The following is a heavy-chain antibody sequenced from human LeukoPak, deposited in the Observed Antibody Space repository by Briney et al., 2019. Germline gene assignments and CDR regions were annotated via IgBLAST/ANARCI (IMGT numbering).Heavy chain of an antibody. CDR2: INHSGST. CDR3: AKISGPKLRYFDWLLERAHYYFDY. Sequence: SETLSLTCAVYGGSFSGYYWNWIRQPPGKGLEWLGEINHSGSTNYSPSLKSRVTISVGTSKNQFSLKLSSVTAEDTAVYYCAKISGPKLRYFDWLLERAHYYFDYWGQGTLVTVSS. CDR1: GGSFSGYY. J-gene: IGHJ4*02. D-gene: IGHD3-9*01. V-gene: IGHV4-34*01.